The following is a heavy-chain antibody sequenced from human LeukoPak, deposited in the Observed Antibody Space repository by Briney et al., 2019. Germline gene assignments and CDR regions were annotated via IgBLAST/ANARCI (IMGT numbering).Heavy chain of an antibody. CDR1: GFTFGSYW. CDR3: ASTNRLDY. V-gene: IGHV3-74*01. Sequence: GGSLRLSCAASGFTFGSYWLHWVRQVPGKGPVWISRINSDGSSTSYADSVKGRFTISRDNAKNTLYLQMNSLRVEDTAVYYCASTNRLDYWGQGTLVTVSS. CDR2: INSDGSST. D-gene: IGHD2/OR15-2a*01. J-gene: IGHJ4*02.